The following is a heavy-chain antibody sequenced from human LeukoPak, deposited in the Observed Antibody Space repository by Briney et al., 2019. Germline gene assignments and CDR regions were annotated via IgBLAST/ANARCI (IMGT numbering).Heavy chain of an antibody. V-gene: IGHV5-51*01. J-gene: IGHJ4*02. CDR1: GYRFTIYW. Sequence: GESLKISCKGSGYRFTIYWIGWVRQMPGRGLEWIGIIYPGDSDIRYSPSFQGQVNISADKSISTAYLQWSSLKASDTAMYFCARPDSSSWHFDYWGQGTLVTVSS. D-gene: IGHD6-13*01. CDR3: ARPDSSSWHFDY. CDR2: IYPGDSDI.